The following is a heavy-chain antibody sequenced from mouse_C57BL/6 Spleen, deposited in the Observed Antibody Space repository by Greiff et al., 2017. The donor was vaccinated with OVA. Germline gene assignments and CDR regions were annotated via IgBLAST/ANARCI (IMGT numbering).Heavy chain of an antibody. CDR1: GFTFSDYG. J-gene: IGHJ1*03. V-gene: IGHV5-17*01. Sequence: EVMLVESGGGLVKPGGSLKLSCAASGFTFSDYGMHWVRQAPEKGLEWVAYISSGSSTIYYADTVKGRFTISRDNAKNTLFLQMTSLRSEDTAMYYCAGWDYRWYFGVWGTGTTVTVSS. CDR3: AGWDYRWYFGV. D-gene: IGHD4-1*01. CDR2: ISSGSSTI.